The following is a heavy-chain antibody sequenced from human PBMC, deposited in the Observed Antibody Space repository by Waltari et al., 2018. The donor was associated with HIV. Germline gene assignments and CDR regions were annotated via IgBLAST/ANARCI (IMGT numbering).Heavy chain of an antibody. D-gene: IGHD1-1*01. V-gene: IGHV3-23*01. CDR2: ISGSGGST. Sequence: EVQLLESGGGLVQPGGSLRLSCAASGFTFSSYAMSWVRPAPGKGLEWVSAISGSGGSTYYADSVKGRFTISRDNSKNTLYLQMNSLRAEDTAVYYCAKDRGMERPYYYYGMDVWGQGTTVTVSS. CDR3: AKDRGMERPYYYYGMDV. J-gene: IGHJ6*02. CDR1: GFTFSSYA.